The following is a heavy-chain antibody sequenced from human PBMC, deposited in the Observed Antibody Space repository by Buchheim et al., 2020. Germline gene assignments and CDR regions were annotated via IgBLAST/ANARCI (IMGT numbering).Heavy chain of an antibody. V-gene: IGHV3-74*01. CDR3: ARRVPRFGMDV. CDR1: GFTFSTYW. J-gene: IGHJ6*02. D-gene: IGHD3-3*01. Sequence: EVQLVESGGGLVQPGGSLRLSCAASGFTFSTYWMHWVRQAPGEGLVWVSRITTDGSDTRYADSVKGRFTISRDNAKNTLYLQMNSLRAEDTAIYYCARRVPRFGMDVWDQGTT. CDR2: ITTDGSDT.